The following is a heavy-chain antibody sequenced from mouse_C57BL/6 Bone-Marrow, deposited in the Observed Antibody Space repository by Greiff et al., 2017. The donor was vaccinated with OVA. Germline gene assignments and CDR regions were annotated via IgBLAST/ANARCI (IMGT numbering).Heavy chain of an antibody. CDR1: GFTFSSYA. V-gene: IGHV5-9-1*02. CDR3: TRDVVVPFDY. J-gene: IGHJ2*01. CDR2: LSSGGDYI. D-gene: IGHD1-1*01. Sequence: EVHLVESGEGLVKPGGSLKLSCAASGFTFSSYAMSWVRQTPEKRLEWVAYLSSGGDYIYYADTVKGRFTISRDNARNTLYLQMSSLKSEDTAMYYCTRDVVVPFDYWGQGATLTVSS.